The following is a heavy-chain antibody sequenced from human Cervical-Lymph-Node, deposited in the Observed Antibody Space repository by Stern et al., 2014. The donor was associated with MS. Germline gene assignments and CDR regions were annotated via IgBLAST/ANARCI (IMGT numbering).Heavy chain of an antibody. CDR3: ARQTSVTSSLNFYYGMDV. D-gene: IGHD4-17*01. J-gene: IGHJ6*02. CDR1: VGSISDYY. V-gene: IGHV4-4*07. CDR2: IYSSGAT. Sequence: QLPLQDSGPGLVKPSETLSLTCTVSVGSISDYYWHWILPPAGKGLDWHGRIYSSGATNYNPSLKSRVTMSVDTPKNQVSLKLTSLSAADTAVYYCARQTSVTSSLNFYYGMDVWGQGTTVTVSS.